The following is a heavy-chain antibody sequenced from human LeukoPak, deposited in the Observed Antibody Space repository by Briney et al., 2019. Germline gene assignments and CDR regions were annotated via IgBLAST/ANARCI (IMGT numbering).Heavy chain of an antibody. Sequence: PGGSLRLSCAASGFTFSSYGMSWVRQAPGKGLEWVSAISGSGGSTYYADSVKGRFTISRDNSKNTLYPQMNSLRAEDTAVYYCAKDGHPYDILTGYKFDYWGQGTLVTVSS. CDR3: AKDGHPYDILTGYKFDY. CDR2: ISGSGGST. CDR1: GFTFSSYG. D-gene: IGHD3-9*01. V-gene: IGHV3-23*01. J-gene: IGHJ4*02.